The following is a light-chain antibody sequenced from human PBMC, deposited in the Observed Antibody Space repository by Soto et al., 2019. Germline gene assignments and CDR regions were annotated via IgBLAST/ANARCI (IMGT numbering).Light chain of an antibody. V-gene: IGKV2-24*01. CDR2: KIS. CDR1: QSLVHIDGNTY. J-gene: IGKJ2*01. CDR3: LQPTQSFS. Sequence: DFVLNQTRLSSPVTLGQPASISCRSSQSLVHIDGNTYFNWLQQRPGQPPRLLIYKISNRFPGVPDRFSGSRAATDFTLNLSRVEAEDVGVSYCLQPTQSFSFGQETRLPIK.